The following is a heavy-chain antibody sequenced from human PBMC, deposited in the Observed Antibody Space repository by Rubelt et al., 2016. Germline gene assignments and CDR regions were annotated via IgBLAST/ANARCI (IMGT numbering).Heavy chain of an antibody. V-gene: IGHV3-23*04. CDR3: AKWGGELGSWRYSYFDY. CDR2: ITDSGFGT. J-gene: IGHJ4*02. CDR1: GFTFSSEA. D-gene: IGHD3-10*01. Sequence: EVQLVESGGYLVQTGGSLRLSCAASGFTFSSEAMSWVRQAPGKGMEWVSTITDSGFGTHYADSVKGRLTIFRDNSKNTLFLQVCSLGGEDTAVYYCAKWGGELGSWRYSYFDYWGQGTLVTVSS.